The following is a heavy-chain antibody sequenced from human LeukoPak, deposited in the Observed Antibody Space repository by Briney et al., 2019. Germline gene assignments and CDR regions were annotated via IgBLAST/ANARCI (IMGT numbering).Heavy chain of an antibody. V-gene: IGHV1-18*01. J-gene: IGHJ4*02. Sequence: ASVKVSCKASGYTFTSYGISWVRQAPGQGLEWMEWISAYNGNTNYAQKLQGRVTMTTDTSTSTAYMELRSLRSDDTAVYYCAREGEGDYYYDSSGYYPGDYWGQGTLVTVSS. D-gene: IGHD3-22*01. CDR1: GYTFTSYG. CDR3: AREGEGDYYYDSSGYYPGDY. CDR2: ISAYNGNT.